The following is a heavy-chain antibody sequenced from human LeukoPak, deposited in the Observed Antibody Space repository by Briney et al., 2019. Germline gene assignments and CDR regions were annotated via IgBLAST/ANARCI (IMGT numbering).Heavy chain of an antibody. CDR3: ARDGGYCSSTSCYSGDYYYYGMDV. CDR2: ISAYNGNT. V-gene: IGHV1-18*01. J-gene: IGHJ6*02. Sequence: VKVSCKASGYTFTSYGISWVRQAPGQGLEWMGWISAYNGNTNYAQKLQGRVTMTTDTSTSTACMELRSLRSDDTAVYYCARDGGYCSSTSCYSGDYYYYGMDVWGQGTTVTVSS. D-gene: IGHD2-2*01. CDR1: GYTFTSYG.